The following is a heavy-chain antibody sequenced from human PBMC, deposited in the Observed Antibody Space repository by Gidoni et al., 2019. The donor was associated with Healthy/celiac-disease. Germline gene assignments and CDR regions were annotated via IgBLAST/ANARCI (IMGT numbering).Heavy chain of an antibody. CDR3: TRRVDYYDSSGYFSVDY. D-gene: IGHD3-22*01. V-gene: IGHV3-73*01. CDR2: IRSKANSYAT. Sequence: EVQLVVSGGGLVQPGGSLKLSCAASGFPFRGPAMHWVRQASGKGLEWVGRIRSKANSYATAYAASVKGRFTISRDDSKNTAYLQMNSLKTEDTAVYYCTRRVDYYDSSGYFSVDYWGQGTLVTVSS. J-gene: IGHJ4*02. CDR1: GFPFRGPA.